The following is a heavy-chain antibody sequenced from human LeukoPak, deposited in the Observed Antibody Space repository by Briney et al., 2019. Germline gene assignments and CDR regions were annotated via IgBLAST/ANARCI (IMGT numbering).Heavy chain of an antibody. CDR2: ISSSSSYT. J-gene: IGHJ4*02. D-gene: IGHD6-19*01. CDR1: GFTFSSYS. CDR3: ARDQWLAVGDY. Sequence: GGSLRLSCAASGFTFSSYSMNWVRQAPGKGLEWVSSISSSSSYTYYADSVKGRFTISRDNAKNSLYLQMNSLRAEDTAVYYCARDQWLAVGDYWGQGTLVTVSS. V-gene: IGHV3-21*01.